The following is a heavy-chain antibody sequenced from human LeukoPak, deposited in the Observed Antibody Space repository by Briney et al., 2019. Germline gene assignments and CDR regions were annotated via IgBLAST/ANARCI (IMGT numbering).Heavy chain of an antibody. D-gene: IGHD3-22*01. CDR1: GFTFSNYG. Sequence: PGGSLTLSCVASGFTFSNYGMHWVRQVPGKGLEWVAAIWFDGIRKYYADSVKGRLTISRDNSKNTLYLQMNTLRGEDTAVYYCARDLEDSSPFGAFDMWGQGTMVTVSS. CDR3: ARDLEDSSPFGAFDM. V-gene: IGHV3-33*01. J-gene: IGHJ3*02. CDR2: IWFDGIRK.